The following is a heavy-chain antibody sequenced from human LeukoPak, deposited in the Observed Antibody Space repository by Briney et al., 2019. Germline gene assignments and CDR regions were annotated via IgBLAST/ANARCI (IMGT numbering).Heavy chain of an antibody. CDR1: GFTFSSYS. Sequence: GGSLRLSCAASGFTFSSYSMNWVRQAPGKGLGWVSSISSSSSYIYYADSVKGRFTISGDNAKNSLYLQMNSLRAEDTAVYYCARDPDDIVVVPAAMSYFDYWGQGTLVTVSS. V-gene: IGHV3-21*01. CDR3: ARDPDDIVVVPAAMSYFDY. D-gene: IGHD2-2*01. J-gene: IGHJ4*02. CDR2: ISSSSSYI.